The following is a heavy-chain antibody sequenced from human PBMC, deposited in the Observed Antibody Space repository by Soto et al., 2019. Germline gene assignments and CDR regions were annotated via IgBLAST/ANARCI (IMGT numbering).Heavy chain of an antibody. CDR1: GGSISSGGYS. D-gene: IGHD3-10*01. CDR3: ARGARELWLGEENNWFDP. V-gene: IGHV4-30-2*01. CDR2: IYHSGST. J-gene: IGHJ5*02. Sequence: SETLSPTCGVSGGSISSGGYSWSWIRQPPGKGMERIGYIYHSGSTYYNPSLKSRVTISVDRSKNQFSLKLSSVTAADTDVYYSARGARELWLGEENNWFDPWGQGTLVTVSS.